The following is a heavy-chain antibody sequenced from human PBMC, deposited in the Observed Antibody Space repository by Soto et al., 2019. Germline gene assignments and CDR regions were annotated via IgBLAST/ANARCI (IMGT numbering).Heavy chain of an antibody. J-gene: IGHJ4*02. D-gene: IGHD1-26*01. Sequence: QVQLVQSGAEVKKPGSSVKVSCKASGGSFSSYAISWVRQAPGQGLEWMGGSIPIFGTANYAQKFQGRVTITADESTSTADMELSSLRSEDTAVYYCARDRLGGSYYNWGQGTLVTVSS. CDR2: SIPIFGTA. CDR1: GGSFSSYA. V-gene: IGHV1-69*12. CDR3: ARDRLGGSYYN.